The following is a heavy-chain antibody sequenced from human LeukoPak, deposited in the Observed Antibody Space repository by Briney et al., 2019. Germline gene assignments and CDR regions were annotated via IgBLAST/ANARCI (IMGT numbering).Heavy chain of an antibody. V-gene: IGHV1-3*01. CDR2: INAGNGNT. D-gene: IGHD3-9*01. J-gene: IGHJ3*02. CDR3: ASMVAGGRYFDWSDAFDI. CDR1: GYTFTSYA. Sequence: ASVKVSCKDSGYTFTSYAMHWVRQAPGQRLEWMGWINAGNGNTKYSQKFQGRVTITRDTSASTAYMELSSLRSEDTAVYYCASMVAGGRYFDWSDAFDIWVQGTMVTVSS.